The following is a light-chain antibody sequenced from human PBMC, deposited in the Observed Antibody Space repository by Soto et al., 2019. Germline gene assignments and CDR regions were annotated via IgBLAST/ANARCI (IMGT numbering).Light chain of an antibody. CDR3: QQYSNWPRGT. CDR2: GAS. Sequence: DIVLTQSPATLSLSPGDRATLSCRASQSVGTSLAWYKQQPGQAPRLLIYGASSRATGVPPRFSGSGSGTEFTLTIGSLQSEDFAVYYCQQYSNWPRGTFGQGTKLQIK. V-gene: IGKV3-15*01. CDR1: QSVGTS. J-gene: IGKJ2*01.